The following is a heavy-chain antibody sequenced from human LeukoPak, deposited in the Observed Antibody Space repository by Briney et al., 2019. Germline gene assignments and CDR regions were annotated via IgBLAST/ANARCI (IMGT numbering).Heavy chain of an antibody. Sequence: SQTLSLTCTVSGGSISSGDYYWSWIRQPPGKGLEWIGYIYYSGSTYYNPSLKSRVTLSVDTSKNQFSLKLSSVTAADTAVYYCARALEVRGVIPGLYYYYGMDVWGQGTTVTVSS. CDR2: IYYSGST. CDR1: GGSISSGDYY. V-gene: IGHV4-30-4*01. J-gene: IGHJ6*02. D-gene: IGHD3-10*01. CDR3: ARALEVRGVIPGLYYYYGMDV.